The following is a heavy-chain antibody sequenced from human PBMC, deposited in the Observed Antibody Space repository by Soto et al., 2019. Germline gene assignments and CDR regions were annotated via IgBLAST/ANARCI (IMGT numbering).Heavy chain of an antibody. V-gene: IGHV3-48*03. CDR1: GFTFSSYE. CDR2: ISISGSTI. D-gene: IGHD3-22*01. Sequence: AGGSLRLSCAATGFTFSSYEMNWVRQAPGKGLEWVSYISISGSTIYYADSVKGRFTISRDNAKNSLYLQMNSLRAEDTAVYYCARAYYYDSSGYYGRYFDYWGQGTLVTVSS. CDR3: ARAYYYDSSGYYGRYFDY. J-gene: IGHJ4*02.